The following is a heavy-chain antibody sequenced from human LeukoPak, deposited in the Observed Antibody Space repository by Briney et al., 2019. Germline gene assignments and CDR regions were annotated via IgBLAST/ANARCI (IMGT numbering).Heavy chain of an antibody. V-gene: IGHV1-8*01. Sequence: ASVKVSCKASGYTFTSYDINGVGQATGQGLEWMGWMNPNSGNTGYAQKFQGRVTMTRNSSISTAYMELSSLRSEYTAVYYCARVLWFGEFYYYGMDVWGQGTTVTVSS. CDR3: ARVLWFGEFYYYGMDV. D-gene: IGHD3-10*01. CDR1: GYTFTSYD. CDR2: MNPNSGNT. J-gene: IGHJ6*02.